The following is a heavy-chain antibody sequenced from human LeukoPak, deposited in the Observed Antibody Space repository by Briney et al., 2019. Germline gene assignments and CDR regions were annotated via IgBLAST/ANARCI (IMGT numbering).Heavy chain of an antibody. V-gene: IGHV3-23*01. Sequence: PGGSLRLSCAAAGFTFSSYAMSWVRQAPGKGLEWVSSISGSGGSTYYADSVKGRFTISRNNSKNTLFLQMNSLRAEDTAVYYCAKDRDYGDYVFDYWGQGTLVTVSS. D-gene: IGHD4-17*01. CDR2: ISGSGGST. CDR1: GFTFSSYA. CDR3: AKDRDYGDYVFDY. J-gene: IGHJ4*02.